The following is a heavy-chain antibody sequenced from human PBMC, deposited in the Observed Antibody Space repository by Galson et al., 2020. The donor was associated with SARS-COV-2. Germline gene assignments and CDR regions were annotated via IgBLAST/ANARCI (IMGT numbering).Heavy chain of an antibody. CDR2: IYWDDDK. Sequence: SGPTLVKPTQTLTLTCTFSGFSLSTSGVGVGWIRQPPGKALEWLALIYWDDDKRYSPSLKSRLTITKDTSKNQVVLTMTNMDPVDTATYYCSVDIVVVPGAIMGFDYWGQGTLVTVSS. J-gene: IGHJ4*02. CDR1: GFSLSTSGVG. V-gene: IGHV2-5*02. CDR3: SVDIVVVPGAIMGFDY. D-gene: IGHD2-2*02.